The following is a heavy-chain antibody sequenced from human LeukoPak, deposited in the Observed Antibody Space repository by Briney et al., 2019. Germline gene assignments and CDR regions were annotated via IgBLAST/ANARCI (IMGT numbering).Heavy chain of an antibody. CDR2: IYYSGST. V-gene: IGHV4-39*07. J-gene: IGHJ4*02. Sequence: SETLSLTCTVSGGSISSSSYYWGWIRQPPGKGLEWIGSIYYSGSTYYNPSLKSRVTISVDTSKNQFSLKLSSVTAADTAVYYCARGSTENYYGSGSYFDYWGQGTLVTVSS. CDR1: GGSISSSSYY. D-gene: IGHD3-10*01. CDR3: ARGSTENYYGSGSYFDY.